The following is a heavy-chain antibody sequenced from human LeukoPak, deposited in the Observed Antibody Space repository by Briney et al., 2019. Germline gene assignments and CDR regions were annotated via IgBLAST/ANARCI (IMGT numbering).Heavy chain of an antibody. Sequence: GGSLRLSCAASGFTFSDHYMDWVRQAPGKGLEWVGRSRNKANSYTTDYAASVKGRFTISRDDSKNSLYLQMNSLKTEDTAVYYCARAYTSGWYSPGYWGQGTLVTVSS. V-gene: IGHV3-72*01. CDR3: ARAYTSGWYSPGY. CDR1: GFTFSDHY. CDR2: SRNKANSYTT. D-gene: IGHD6-19*01. J-gene: IGHJ4*02.